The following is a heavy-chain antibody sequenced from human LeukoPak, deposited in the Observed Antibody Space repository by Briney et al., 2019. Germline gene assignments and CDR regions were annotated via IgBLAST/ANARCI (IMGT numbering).Heavy chain of an antibody. CDR2: IYTSGST. V-gene: IGHV4-4*07. CDR1: GGSISSYY. CDR3: ARDAHGDYVYYYSYSMDV. Sequence: SETLSLTCTVSGGSISSYYWSWIRQPAGKGLEWIGRIYTSGSTNYNPSLKSRVTMSVDTSKNQFSLKLSSVTAADTAVYYCARDAHGDYVYYYSYSMDVWGKGTTVTISS. D-gene: IGHD4-17*01. J-gene: IGHJ6*03.